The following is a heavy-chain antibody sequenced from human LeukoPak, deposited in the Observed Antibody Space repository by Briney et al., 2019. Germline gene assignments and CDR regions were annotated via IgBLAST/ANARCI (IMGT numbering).Heavy chain of an antibody. CDR3: ARAGKIMITMVRGALASRDAFDI. J-gene: IGHJ3*02. CDR2: INPNSGNT. D-gene: IGHD3-10*01. Sequence: ASVTVSCKASGYTLTGSYMHWVRQAPGQGLEWMGWINPNSGNTNYAPKFQGRVTMTRDTSISTAYMELNRLTSDDTAVYYCARAGKIMITMVRGALASRDAFDIWGQGTMVTVSS. CDR1: GYTLTGSY. V-gene: IGHV1-2*02.